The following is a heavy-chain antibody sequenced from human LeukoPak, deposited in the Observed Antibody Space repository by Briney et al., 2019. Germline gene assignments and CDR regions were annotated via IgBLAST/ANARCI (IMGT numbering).Heavy chain of an antibody. V-gene: IGHV4-30-2*01. CDR2: IYHSGST. Sequence: SQTLSLTCAVSGGSISSGGYSWSWIRQPPGKGLEWIGYIYHSGSTYYDPSPKSRVSISVDRSKNQFSLKLSSVTAADTAVYYCARGGDIVATHFDYWGQGTLVTVSS. CDR1: GGSISSGGYS. D-gene: IGHD5-12*01. J-gene: IGHJ4*02. CDR3: ARGGDIVATHFDY.